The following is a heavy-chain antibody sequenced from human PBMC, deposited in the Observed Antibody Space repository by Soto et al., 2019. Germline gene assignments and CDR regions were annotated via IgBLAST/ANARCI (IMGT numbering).Heavy chain of an antibody. CDR1: GFSFSNYW. J-gene: IGHJ1*01. CDR2: IRQDGGEK. V-gene: IGHV3-7*01. D-gene: IGHD3-22*01. CDR3: ARDSGADRFQY. Sequence: EVQLVESGGGLVQPGGSLRLSCAASGFSFSNYWMSWVRQAPGKGLEWVANIRQDGGEKYCVDSVRGRFTVSRDNAKSSLYLQVNSLRVEDTAVYYCARDSGADRFQYWGQGTLVTVSS.